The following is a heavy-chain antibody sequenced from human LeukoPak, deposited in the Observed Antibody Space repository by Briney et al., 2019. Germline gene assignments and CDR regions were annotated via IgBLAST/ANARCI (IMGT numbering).Heavy chain of an antibody. J-gene: IGHJ4*02. V-gene: IGHV1-8*03. CDR1: GYTFTSYD. D-gene: IGHD3-22*01. CDR2: VNPNSGNT. CDR3: ARVSSYYYDSSGYFWYRY. Sequence: GASVKVSCKASGYTFTSYDINWVRQATGQGLEWMGWVNPNSGNTGYAQKFQGRVTITRNTSISTAYMELSSLRSEDTAVYYCARVSSYYYDSSGYFWYRYWGQGTLVTVSS.